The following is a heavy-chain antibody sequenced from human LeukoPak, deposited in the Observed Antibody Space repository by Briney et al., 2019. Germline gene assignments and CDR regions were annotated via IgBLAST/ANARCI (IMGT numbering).Heavy chain of an antibody. D-gene: IGHD3-10*01. CDR1: GFTFSSYA. J-gene: IGHJ4*02. V-gene: IGHV3-30-3*01. Sequence: SGGSLRLSCAASGFTFSSYAMHWVRQAPGKGLEWVAVISYDGSNKYYADSVKGRFTISRDNSKNTLYLQMNSLRAEDTAVYYCARGPIWFGDYWGQGTLVTVSS. CDR3: ARGPIWFGDY. CDR2: ISYDGSNK.